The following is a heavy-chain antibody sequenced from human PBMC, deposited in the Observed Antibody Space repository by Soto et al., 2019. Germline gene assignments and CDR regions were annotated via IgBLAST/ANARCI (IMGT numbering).Heavy chain of an antibody. CDR1: DGSISSGGYH. CDR2: IYYSGST. CDR3: ARNYGDSFDY. J-gene: IGHJ4*02. D-gene: IGHD4-17*01. V-gene: IGHV4-61*08. Sequence: TSAPLSLTRTVADGSISSGGYHWSWNRKHPGKGLELIGYIYYSGSTNYNPSLKSRVTMSVDTSKNQFSLKLSSVTSADSAVYYCARNYGDSFDYWGQGTLVTVSS.